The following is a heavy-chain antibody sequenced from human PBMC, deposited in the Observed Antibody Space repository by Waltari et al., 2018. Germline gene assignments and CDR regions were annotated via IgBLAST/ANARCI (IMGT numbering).Heavy chain of an antibody. CDR3: ASQWEYIAAAGTVFDY. Sequence: QLQLQESGPGLVKPSETLSLTCTVSGGSISSSSYYWGWIRQPPGKGLEWIGSIYYSGSTYYNPSLKSRVTISVDTSKNQFSLKLSSVTAADTAVYYCASQWEYIAAAGTVFDYWGQGTLVTVSS. J-gene: IGHJ4*02. D-gene: IGHD6-13*01. CDR1: GGSISSSSYY. V-gene: IGHV4-39*07. CDR2: IYYSGST.